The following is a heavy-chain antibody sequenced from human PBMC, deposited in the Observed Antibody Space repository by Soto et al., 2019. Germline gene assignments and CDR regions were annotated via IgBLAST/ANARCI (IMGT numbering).Heavy chain of an antibody. J-gene: IGHJ4*02. D-gene: IGHD3-10*01. CDR1: GFTFNNYA. V-gene: IGHV3-23*01. CDR2: ISGGGDTT. CDR3: AKGRGGSGSLTPRVDF. Sequence: EVQLLESGGGLVQPGGSLRLSCAASGFTFNNYAMTWVLQAPGKGLEWVSSISGGGDTTSYAASVKGRFTVSRDGSKKTLYLQISRLRAADKSLCYCAKGRGGSGSLTPRVDFWGQGTLVTVSS.